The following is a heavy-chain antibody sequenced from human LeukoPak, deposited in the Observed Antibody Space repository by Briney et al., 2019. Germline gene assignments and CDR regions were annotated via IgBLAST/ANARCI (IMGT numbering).Heavy chain of an antibody. Sequence: PSETLSLTSTVSGGSISSSIYYWGWIRQPPGKGLEWIGSIFYSGSAYYNPSLKSRVTISIDTSKNQFSLKLNSVTAADTAVYYCAKQSATSSVNDYWGQGTLVTVSS. D-gene: IGHD4-17*01. J-gene: IGHJ4*02. CDR3: AKQSATSSVNDY. CDR1: GGSISSSIYY. V-gene: IGHV4-39*01. CDR2: IFYSGSA.